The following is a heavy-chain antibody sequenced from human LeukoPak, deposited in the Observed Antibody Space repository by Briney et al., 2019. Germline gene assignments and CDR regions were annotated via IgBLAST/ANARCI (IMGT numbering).Heavy chain of an antibody. Sequence: GVSVKVSCKASGYTFTSYYMHWVRQAPGQGLEWMGIINPSGGSTSYAQKFQGRVTMTRDTSTSTVYMELSSLRSEDTAVYYCARAEDVGATPDAFDIWGQGTMVTVSS. V-gene: IGHV1-46*01. D-gene: IGHD1-26*01. CDR2: INPSGGST. CDR3: ARAEDVGATPDAFDI. J-gene: IGHJ3*02. CDR1: GYTFTSYY.